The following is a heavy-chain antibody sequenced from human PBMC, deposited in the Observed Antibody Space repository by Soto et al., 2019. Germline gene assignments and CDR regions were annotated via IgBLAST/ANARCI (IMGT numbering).Heavy chain of an antibody. CDR1: GGSISSSSYY. Sequence: PSETLSLTCTVSGGSISSSSYYWGWIRQPPGKGLEWIGSIYYSGSTYYNPSLKSRVTISVDTSKNQFSLKLSSVTAADTAVYYCARLGYAQLVPDYWGQGTLVTVS. CDR2: IYYSGST. J-gene: IGHJ4*02. V-gene: IGHV4-39*01. D-gene: IGHD6-13*01. CDR3: ARLGYAQLVPDY.